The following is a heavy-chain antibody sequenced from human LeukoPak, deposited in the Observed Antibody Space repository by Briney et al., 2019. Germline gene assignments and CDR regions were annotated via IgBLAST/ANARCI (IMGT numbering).Heavy chain of an antibody. CDR2: IYYSGST. D-gene: IGHD2-15*01. V-gene: IGHV4-59*01. CDR3: ARHPIVVVVAGRFDP. J-gene: IGHJ5*02. Sequence: SETLSLTCTVSGGSISSYYWSWIRQPPGKGLEWIGYIYYSGSTNYNPSLKSRVTISVDTSKNQFSLKLSSVTAADTAVYYCARHPIVVVVAGRFDPWGQGTLVTVSS. CDR1: GGSISSYY.